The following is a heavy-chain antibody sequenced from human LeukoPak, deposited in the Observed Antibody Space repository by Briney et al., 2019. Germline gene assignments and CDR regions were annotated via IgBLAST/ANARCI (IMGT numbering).Heavy chain of an antibody. D-gene: IGHD3-22*01. CDR3: ASGVYYDSSGYSFEY. V-gene: IGHV1-69*13. CDR1: GGTFSSYG. Sequence: SVKVSCKASGGTFSSYGISWVRQAPGQGLEWMGGIIPILGTANYAQKFQGRVTITADESTSTAYMELSSLRSEDTAVYYCASGVYYDSSGYSFEYWGQGTLVTVSS. J-gene: IGHJ4*02. CDR2: IIPILGTA.